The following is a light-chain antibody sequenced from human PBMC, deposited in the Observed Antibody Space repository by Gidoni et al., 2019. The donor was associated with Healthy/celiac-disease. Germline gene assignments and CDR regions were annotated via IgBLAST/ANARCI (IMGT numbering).Light chain of an antibody. CDR2: DVS. Sequence: QSALTQPRSVSVSPGPSVTISCTGTSSDVGGYNYVSWYQQHPGKAPKLMIYDVSKRPSGVTDRFSGSKSGNTASLTISGLQAEDEADYYCCSDAGSYTWVFGGGTKLTVL. CDR1: SSDVGGYNY. J-gene: IGLJ2*01. V-gene: IGLV2-11*01. CDR3: CSDAGSYTWV.